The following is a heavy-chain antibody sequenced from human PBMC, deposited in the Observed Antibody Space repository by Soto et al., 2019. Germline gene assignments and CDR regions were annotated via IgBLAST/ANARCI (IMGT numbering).Heavy chain of an antibody. CDR2: TYYRSKWYN. V-gene: IGHV6-1*01. CDR1: GDSVSSNSAA. J-gene: IGHJ6*02. Sequence: SQTLSLTCVISGDSVSSNSAAWNWIRQSPSRGLEWLGRTYYRSKWYNDYAVSVKSRITINPDTSKNQFSLQLNPVTPEDTAVYYCARDRRSYYYSYYYYGMDVWGQGTTVTVSS. D-gene: IGHD1-26*01. CDR3: ARDRRSYYYSYYYYGMDV.